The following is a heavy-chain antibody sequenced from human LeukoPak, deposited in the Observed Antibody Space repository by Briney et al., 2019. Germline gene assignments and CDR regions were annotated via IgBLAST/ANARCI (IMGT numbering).Heavy chain of an antibody. CDR2: ISGSGGRT. CDR1: GFTFTNYA. D-gene: IGHD6-19*01. CDR3: AKLTTAVAGLFDY. Sequence: GGSLRLSCAASGFTFTNYAMSWVRQAPGKGPEWVSSISGSGGRTYYADSVKGRFTISRDNSKNTVFLEMNNLRAEDTAVYHCAKLTTAVAGLFDYWGQGTLVTVSS. J-gene: IGHJ4*02. V-gene: IGHV3-23*01.